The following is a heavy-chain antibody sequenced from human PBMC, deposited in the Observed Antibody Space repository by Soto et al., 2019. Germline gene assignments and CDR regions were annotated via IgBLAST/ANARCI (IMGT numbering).Heavy chain of an antibody. CDR2: INHSGST. CDR3: ARVIVGATSYYYYYYGMDV. J-gene: IGHJ6*02. CDR1: GGSFSGYY. V-gene: IGHV4-34*01. Sequence: SETLSLTCAVYGGSFSGYYWSWIRQPPGKGLEWIGEINHSGSTNYNPSPKSRVTISVDTSKNQFSLKLSSVTAADTAVYYCARVIVGATSYYYYYYGMDVWGQGTAVTVSS. D-gene: IGHD1-26*01.